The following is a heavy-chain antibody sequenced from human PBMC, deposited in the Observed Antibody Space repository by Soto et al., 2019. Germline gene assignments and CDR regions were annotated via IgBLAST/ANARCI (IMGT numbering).Heavy chain of an antibody. J-gene: IGHJ6*02. V-gene: IGHV4-31*03. CDR2: IYSSGST. CDR1: VGSISSGGYY. Sequence: QVQLQESGPGLVKPSQTLSLTCTVSVGSISSGGYYWSWIRQHPGRVLEWIGYIYSSGSTYYNPSLKSRVTISVDTSKNQFSLKLSSVTAADTAVDYGARLVTIFGGSYGMAVWGQGTTVTVSS. CDR3: ARLVTIFGGSYGMAV. D-gene: IGHD3-3*01.